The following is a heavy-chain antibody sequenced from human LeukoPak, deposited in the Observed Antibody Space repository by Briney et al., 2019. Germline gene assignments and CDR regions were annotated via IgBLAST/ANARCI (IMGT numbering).Heavy chain of an antibody. CDR1: GGSICSYY. V-gene: IGHV4-59*12. Sequence: SETLSLTCTVSGGSICSYYWSWIRQPPGKGLEWIGYIYYSGSTYYNPSLKSRVTISVDTSKNQFSLKLSSVTAADTAVYYCARAGDCSSTSCYTGQLWFDPWGQGTLVTVSS. D-gene: IGHD2-2*02. J-gene: IGHJ5*02. CDR3: ARAGDCSSTSCYTGQLWFDP. CDR2: IYYSGST.